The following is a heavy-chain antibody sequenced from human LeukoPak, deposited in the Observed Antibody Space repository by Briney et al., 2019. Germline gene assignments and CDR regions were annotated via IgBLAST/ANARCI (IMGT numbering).Heavy chain of an antibody. CDR2: TYYRSTWHN. Sequence: SQTLSLTCAISGDSVSSNSVTWNWIRQSPSRGLEWLGRTYYRSTWHNDYAVSVRGQITVNPDTSKNQFSLHLNSVTPEDTAVYYCARRLTQYDCFDPWGQGILVTVSS. CDR3: ARRLTQYDCFDP. V-gene: IGHV6-1*01. CDR1: GDSVSSNSVT. D-gene: IGHD2-2*01. J-gene: IGHJ5*02.